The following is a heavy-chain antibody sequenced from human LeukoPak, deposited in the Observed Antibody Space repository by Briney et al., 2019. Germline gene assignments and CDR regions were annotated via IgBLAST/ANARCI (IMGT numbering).Heavy chain of an antibody. CDR3: ARPYSSSSNYFDY. V-gene: IGHV3-30*04. Sequence: PGRSLRLSCAASGFTFSSYAMHWVRQAPGKGLEWVAVISYDGSNKYYADSVKGRFTISRDNSKNTLYLQMNSLRAEDTAVYYCARPYSSSSNYFDYWGQGTLVTVSS. J-gene: IGHJ4*02. CDR2: ISYDGSNK. D-gene: IGHD6-13*01. CDR1: GFTFSSYA.